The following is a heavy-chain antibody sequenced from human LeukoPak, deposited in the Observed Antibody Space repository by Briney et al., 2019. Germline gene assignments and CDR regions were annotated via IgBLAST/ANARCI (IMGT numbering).Heavy chain of an antibody. CDR3: ARNYYDSSGYSSPGDY. CDR2: ISAYNGNT. CDR1: GHTFTSYG. Sequence: ASVKVSCKASGHTFTSYGISWVRQAPGQGLEWMGWISAYNGNTNYAQKLQGRVTMTTDTSTSTAYMELSSLRSEDTAVYYCARNYYDSSGYSSPGDYWGQGTLVTVSS. J-gene: IGHJ4*02. D-gene: IGHD3-22*01. V-gene: IGHV1-18*01.